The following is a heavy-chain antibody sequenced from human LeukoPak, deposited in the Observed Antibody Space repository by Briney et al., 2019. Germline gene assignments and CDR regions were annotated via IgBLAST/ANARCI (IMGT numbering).Heavy chain of an antibody. CDR3: ARGMVRGVSLMDV. Sequence: SETLSLTCAVYGGPFSGYYWSWIRQPPGKGLEWIGEINHSGSTNYNPSLKSRVTISVDTSKNQFSLKLSSVTAADTAVYYCARGMVRGVSLMDVWGQGTTVTVSS. CDR2: INHSGST. CDR1: GGPFSGYY. D-gene: IGHD3-10*01. J-gene: IGHJ6*02. V-gene: IGHV4-34*01.